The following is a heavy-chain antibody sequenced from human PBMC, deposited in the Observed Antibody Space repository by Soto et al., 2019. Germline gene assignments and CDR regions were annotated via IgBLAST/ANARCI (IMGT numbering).Heavy chain of an antibody. J-gene: IGHJ4*02. D-gene: IGHD5-18*01. CDR3: ARDQPAHVDTAMDFDY. CDR1: GGTFSSYA. Sequence: QVQLVQSGAEVKKPGSSVKVSCKASGGTFSSYAISWVRQAPGQGLEWMGWIIPIFGTANYAQKFQGRVTITADESTSTAYMELSSLRSEDTAVYYCARDQPAHVDTAMDFDYWGQGTLVTVSS. V-gene: IGHV1-69*01. CDR2: IIPIFGTA.